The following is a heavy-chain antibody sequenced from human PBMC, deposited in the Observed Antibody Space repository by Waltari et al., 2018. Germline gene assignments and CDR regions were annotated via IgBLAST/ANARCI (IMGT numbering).Heavy chain of an antibody. CDR1: GGSISTNYN. D-gene: IGHD3-10*01. V-gene: IGHV4-39*01. Sequence: QLQLQESGPGLVKPSETLYLPCPVSGGSISTNYNWGWIRQPPGKGLEWMGNLQYRGSTFYDPSLKSLVTISLDTSKNQFSLWLSSVGAAGTAVYYCGRIAFGDDGGYFQHWGQGTLVTVSS. CDR3: GRIAFGDDGGYFQH. J-gene: IGHJ1*01. CDR2: LQYRGST.